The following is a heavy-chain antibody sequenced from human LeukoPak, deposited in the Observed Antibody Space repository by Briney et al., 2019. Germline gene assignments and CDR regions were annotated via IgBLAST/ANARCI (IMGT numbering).Heavy chain of an antibody. CDR2: INSDGCST. Sequence: GGSLRLSCAASGFTFSIYWVHWVRQAPGKGLVWVSSINSDGCSTSYADSVKGRFTISRDNAKNTLYLQMNTLRAEDTAVYYCASLDYWGQGTPVTVSS. CDR3: ASLDY. J-gene: IGHJ4*02. CDR1: GFTFSIYW. V-gene: IGHV3-74*01.